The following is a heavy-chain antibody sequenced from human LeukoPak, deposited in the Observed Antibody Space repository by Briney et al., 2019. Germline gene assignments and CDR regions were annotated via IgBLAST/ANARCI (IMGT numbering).Heavy chain of an antibody. J-gene: IGHJ5*02. CDR1: GYTFTSYG. CDR3: ARGQETRLQQSWFDP. CDR2: INPSGGST. D-gene: IGHD5-24*01. V-gene: IGHV1-46*01. Sequence: ASVKVSCKASGYTFTSYGISWVRQAPGQGLEWMGIINPSGGSTRYAQKFQGRVTMTRDTSTSTVYMELSGLSSEDTAVYYCARGQETRLQQSWFDPWGQGTLVTVSS.